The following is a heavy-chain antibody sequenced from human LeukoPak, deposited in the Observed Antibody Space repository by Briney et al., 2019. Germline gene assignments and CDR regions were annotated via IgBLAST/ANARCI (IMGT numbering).Heavy chain of an antibody. V-gene: IGHV3-7*01. CDR2: IKQDGSEK. CDR3: ARDQEYYDSSGTGTFDI. J-gene: IGHJ3*02. Sequence: PGGSLRLSCAASGFIFSSYWMSWVRQAPGKGLEWVANIKQDGSEKYYVDSVKGRFTISRDNAKNSLYLQMNSLRAEDTAVYYCARDQEYYDSSGTGTFDIWGQGTMVTVSS. D-gene: IGHD3-22*01. CDR1: GFIFSSYW.